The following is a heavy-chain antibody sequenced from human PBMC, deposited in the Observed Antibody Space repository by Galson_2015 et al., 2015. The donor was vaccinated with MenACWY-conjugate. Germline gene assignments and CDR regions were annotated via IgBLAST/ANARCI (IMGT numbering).Heavy chain of an antibody. V-gene: IGHV3-7*03. J-gene: IGHJ6*02. CDR3: AREGPVVITGVRYYYDGRDV. D-gene: IGHD3-22*01. CDR1: GFTFSSYW. Sequence: SLRLSCAASGFTFSSYWMSWVRQAPGKGLEWVANIKQDGSEKYYVDSVKGRFTISRDNAKNSLYLQMNSLRAEDTAVYYCAREGPVVITGVRYYYDGRDVWGQGTPFTVSS. CDR2: IKQDGSEK.